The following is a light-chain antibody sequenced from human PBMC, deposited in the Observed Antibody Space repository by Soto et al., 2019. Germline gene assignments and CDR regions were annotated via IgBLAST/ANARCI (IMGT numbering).Light chain of an antibody. J-gene: IGKJ5*01. CDR2: AAS. Sequence: DIQMTQSPSSVSASVGYRVSIPGRASQGITRWLAWYQQKPGKAPKLLIYAASSLQSGVPSWFSGSESGTDFTLTISSLQPEDFATYYCQQANTFPVTFGQGTRLHIK. CDR3: QQANTFPVT. V-gene: IGKV1-12*01. CDR1: QGITRW.